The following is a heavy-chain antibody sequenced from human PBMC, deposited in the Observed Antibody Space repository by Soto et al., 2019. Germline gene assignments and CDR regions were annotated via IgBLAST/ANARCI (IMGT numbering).Heavy chain of an antibody. Sequence: PGGSLRLSCAASEFTFSTYAMTWVRQAPGRGLQWVATISDSGDITYYADSVKGRFTISRDNSRNTLYLQMNSLRAEDTAVYYCARQGNTLIAAAGIGLDPWGQGTLVTVSS. CDR3: ARQGNTLIAAAGIGLDP. V-gene: IGHV3-23*01. D-gene: IGHD6-13*01. J-gene: IGHJ5*02. CDR1: EFTFSTYA. CDR2: ISDSGDIT.